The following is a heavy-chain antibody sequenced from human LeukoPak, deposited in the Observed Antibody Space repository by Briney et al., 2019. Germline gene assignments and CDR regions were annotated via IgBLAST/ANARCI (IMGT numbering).Heavy chain of an antibody. V-gene: IGHV4-39*07. D-gene: IGHD3-10*01. CDR3: ARVVVGFGEGAYGMDV. Sequence: SETLSLTCTVSGGSISSSSYYWGWIRQPPGRGLEWIGSIYYSGSTYYNPSLKSRVTISVDTSKNQFSLKLSSVTAADTAVYYCARVVVGFGEGAYGMDVWGQGTTVTVSS. J-gene: IGHJ6*02. CDR1: GGSISSSSYY. CDR2: IYYSGST.